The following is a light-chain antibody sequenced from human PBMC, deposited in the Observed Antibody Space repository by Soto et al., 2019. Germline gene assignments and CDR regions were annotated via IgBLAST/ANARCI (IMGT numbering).Light chain of an antibody. CDR2: WAS. CDR3: QQYESTPPT. Sequence: IVMTQSPDSLAVSLGERANINCKSSQSVLYSSNNKNYLAWYQQRPGQPPKLLMYWASTRESGVPDRFSGSGSGTDFTLTITSLQAEDVAVYYCQQYESTPPTFGQGTKLEIK. J-gene: IGKJ2*01. CDR1: QSVLYSSNNKNY. V-gene: IGKV4-1*01.